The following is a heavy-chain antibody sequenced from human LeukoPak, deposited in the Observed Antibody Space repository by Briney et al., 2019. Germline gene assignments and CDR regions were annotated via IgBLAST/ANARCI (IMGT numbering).Heavy chain of an antibody. Sequence: PGGSLRLSCAASGFTFNKYWMNWVRQAPGKGLEWVANIKQDGSEQYYTDSVKGRFTISRDNTRNSLFLQMNSLRAEDTAVYYCARASSTDYWGQGTLVTVSS. J-gene: IGHJ4*02. D-gene: IGHD2-2*01. CDR1: GFTFNKYW. V-gene: IGHV3-7*01. CDR2: IKQDGSEQ. CDR3: ARASSTDY.